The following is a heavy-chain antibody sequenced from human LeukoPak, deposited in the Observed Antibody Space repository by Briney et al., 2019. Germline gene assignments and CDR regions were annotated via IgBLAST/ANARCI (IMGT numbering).Heavy chain of an antibody. Sequence: SDTLSLTCTVSGGSISSHCWSWIRQPPGKGLEWIGCLYYSGSTNYNPSLKSRVTVSVDTPKNQFSLKLSSVTAADTAVYYCARVRITLLGDSHYYNMDVWGKGTTVTVSS. CDR1: GGSISSHC. D-gene: IGHD3-3*01. V-gene: IGHV4-59*11. J-gene: IGHJ6*03. CDR2: LYYSGST. CDR3: ARVRITLLGDSHYYNMDV.